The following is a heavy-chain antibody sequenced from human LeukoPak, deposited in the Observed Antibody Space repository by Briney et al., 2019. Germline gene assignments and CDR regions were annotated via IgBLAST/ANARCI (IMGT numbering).Heavy chain of an antibody. CDR2: RNPNSGNT. Sequence: ASVKVSCKASGYTFTSYDSNWVRQATGQGPEWMGWRNPNSGNTGYAQKFQGRVTMTRNTSISTNYMELSSLRSEDTAVYYCARSSYSSGWYDPKHSGYFDLWGRGTLVTVSS. D-gene: IGHD6-19*01. CDR1: GYTFTSYD. J-gene: IGHJ2*01. CDR3: ARSSYSSGWYDPKHSGYFDL. V-gene: IGHV1-8*01.